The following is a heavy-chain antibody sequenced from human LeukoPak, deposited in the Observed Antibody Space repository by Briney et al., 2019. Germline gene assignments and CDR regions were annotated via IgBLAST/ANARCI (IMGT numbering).Heavy chain of an antibody. Sequence: GGSLRLSCAASGFTISISAMHWVRQAPGKGLEWGAVISYDGSNKYYADSVKGRFTISRDNSKYTLYLQMNSLRAEDTAVYYCARVGPYCRSTICYVDYWGQGTLVTVSS. V-gene: IGHV3-30-3*01. CDR3: ARVGPYCRSTICYVDY. D-gene: IGHD2-2*01. CDR2: ISYDGSNK. CDR1: GFTISISA. J-gene: IGHJ4*02.